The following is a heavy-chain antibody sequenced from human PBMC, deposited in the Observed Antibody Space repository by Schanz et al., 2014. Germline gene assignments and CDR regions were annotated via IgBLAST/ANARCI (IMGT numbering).Heavy chain of an antibody. V-gene: IGHV3-23*01. D-gene: IGHD3-10*01. Sequence: EVQLLESGGGLVQPGGSLRLSCLASGFAFSSYGMNWLRQAPGKGLEWVSVIGVDGTTTYYADSVKGRFTISRDNSKNTLYLQMNSLRAEDTAVYYYAKGRFGELSAFDIWGQGTMVTVSS. CDR1: GFAFSSYG. J-gene: IGHJ3*02. CDR2: IGVDGTTT. CDR3: AKGRFGELSAFDI.